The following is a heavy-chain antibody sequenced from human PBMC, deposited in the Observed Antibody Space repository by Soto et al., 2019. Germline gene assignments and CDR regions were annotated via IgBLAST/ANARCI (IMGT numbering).Heavy chain of an antibody. V-gene: IGHV3-73*01. CDR3: TAMAGIDY. D-gene: IGHD6-19*01. CDR1: GFTFSGSG. Sequence: PGGSPRLSCAASGFTFSGSGIHWVRQASGKGLEWVGRIRTKTNNYATAYAASVKGRFTISRDDSKNMAYLQMNSLKTEDTAVYYCTAMAGIDYWGQGTLVTVSS. J-gene: IGHJ4*02. CDR2: IRTKTNNYAT.